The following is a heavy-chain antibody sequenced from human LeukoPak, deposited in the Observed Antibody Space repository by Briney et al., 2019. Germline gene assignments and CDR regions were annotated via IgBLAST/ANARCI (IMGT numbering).Heavy chain of an antibody. Sequence: SETLSLTCAVSGGSLSGYYWTWIRRPPGKGLEWIGEINHSGSTNYNPSLKSRVTISVDKSKNQFSLKLSSVTAADTAVYYCARDSQTTAFHAFDIWGQGTMVTVSS. CDR2: INHSGST. V-gene: IGHV4-34*01. CDR1: GGSLSGYY. D-gene: IGHD3-3*02. CDR3: ARDSQTTAFHAFDI. J-gene: IGHJ3*02.